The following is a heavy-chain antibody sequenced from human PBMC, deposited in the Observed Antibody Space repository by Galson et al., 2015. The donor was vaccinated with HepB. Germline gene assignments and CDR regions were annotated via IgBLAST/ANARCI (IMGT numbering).Heavy chain of an antibody. CDR2: FDPEDGET. Sequence: SVKVSCKVSGYTLTELSMHWVRQAPGKGLEWMGGFDPEDGETIYAQKFQGRVTMTEDTSTDTAYMELSSLRSEDTAVYYCATDVPSRITIFGVVRLSFDAFDIWGQGTMVTVSS. CDR1: GYTLTELS. V-gene: IGHV1-24*01. D-gene: IGHD3-3*01. J-gene: IGHJ3*02. CDR3: ATDVPSRITIFGVVRLSFDAFDI.